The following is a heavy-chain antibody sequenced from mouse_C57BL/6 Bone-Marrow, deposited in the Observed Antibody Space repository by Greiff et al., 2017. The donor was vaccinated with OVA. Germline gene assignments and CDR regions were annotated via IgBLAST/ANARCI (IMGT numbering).Heavy chain of an antibody. J-gene: IGHJ2*01. V-gene: IGHV1-50*01. CDR2: IAPSDSYT. CDR3: ARGRRDGYYYFDD. Sequence: QVQLQQPGAELVKPGASVKLSCKASGYTFTSYWMQWVKQRPGQGLEWIGEIAPSDSYTNYNQKFKGKATLTVDTSSSTAYMQLSSLTSEDSAVYYCARGRRDGYYYFDDWGQGTTLTVSS. D-gene: IGHD2-3*01. CDR1: GYTFTSYW.